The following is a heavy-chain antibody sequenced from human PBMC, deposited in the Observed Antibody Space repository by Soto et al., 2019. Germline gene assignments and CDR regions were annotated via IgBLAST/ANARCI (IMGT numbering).Heavy chain of an antibody. CDR1: GFTFSSYG. J-gene: IGHJ3*01. CDR2: ISYDGSNK. Sequence: QVQLVESGGGVVQPGRSLRLSCAASGFTFSSYGMHWVRQAPGKGLEWVAVISYDGSNKYYADSVKGRFTISRDNSKNTLYLQMNSLRAEDTAVYYCAKDLPPLVWGQGTMVTVSS. V-gene: IGHV3-30*18. CDR3: AKDLPPLV.